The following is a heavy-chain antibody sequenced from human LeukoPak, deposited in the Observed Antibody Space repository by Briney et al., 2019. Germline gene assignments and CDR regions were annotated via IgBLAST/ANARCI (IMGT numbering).Heavy chain of an antibody. CDR2: FDPEDGET. CDR3: ATERTGSGSLPFDY. V-gene: IGHV1-24*01. D-gene: IGHD3-10*01. Sequence: ASVKVSCKVSGYTLTELSMRWLRQAPGKGLEWMGGFDPEDGETIYAQKFQGRVTMTEDTSTDTAYMELSSLRSEDTAVYYCATERTGSGSLPFDYWGQGTLVTVSS. J-gene: IGHJ4*02. CDR1: GYTLTELS.